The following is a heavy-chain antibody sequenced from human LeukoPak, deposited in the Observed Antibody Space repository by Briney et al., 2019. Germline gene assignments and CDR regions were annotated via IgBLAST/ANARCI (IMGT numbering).Heavy chain of an antibody. CDR1: GGSISSSSYY. CDR2: IYYSGNT. V-gene: IGHV4-39*01. J-gene: IGHJ3*02. Sequence: SETLPLTCTVSGGSISSSSYYWGWIRQPPGKGLEWIGSIYYSGNTYYNPSLKSRVTISVDTSKNQFSLKLSSVTAADTAVYYCASHYTAMVNEGDPADAFDIWGQGTMVTVSS. D-gene: IGHD5-18*01. CDR3: ASHYTAMVNEGDPADAFDI.